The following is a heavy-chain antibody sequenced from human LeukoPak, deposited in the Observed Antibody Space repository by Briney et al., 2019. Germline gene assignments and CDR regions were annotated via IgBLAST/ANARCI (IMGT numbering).Heavy chain of an antibody. CDR2: IKHDGSEKQDGSEK. D-gene: IGHD4-17*01. J-gene: IGHJ3*02. Sequence: GGSLRLSCAASGFTFSQYWMSWVRQAPGKGLEWVANIKHDGSEKQDGSEKNYVDSVKGRFTISRDNAKNSLYLQMNSLRAEDTALYYCAKALTTRLDDAFDIWGQGTMVTVSS. CDR1: GFTFSQYW. V-gene: IGHV3-7*03. CDR3: AKALTTRLDDAFDI.